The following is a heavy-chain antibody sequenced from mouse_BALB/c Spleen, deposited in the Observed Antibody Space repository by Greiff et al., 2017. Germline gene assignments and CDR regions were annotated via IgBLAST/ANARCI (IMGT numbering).Heavy chain of an antibody. J-gene: IGHJ3*01. CDR1: GYTFTSYV. CDR2: INPYNDGT. Sequence: VQLKESGPELVKPGASVKMSCKASGYTFTSYVMHWVKQKPGQGLEWIGYINPYNDGTKYNEKFKGKATLTSDKSSSTAYMELSSLTSEDSAVYYCASRDYYRYDEFAYWGQGTLVTVSA. V-gene: IGHV1-14*01. CDR3: ASRDYYRYDEFAY. D-gene: IGHD2-14*01.